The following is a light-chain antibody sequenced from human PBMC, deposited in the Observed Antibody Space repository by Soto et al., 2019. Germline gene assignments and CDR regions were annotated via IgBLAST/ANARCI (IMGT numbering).Light chain of an antibody. CDR2: EVS. CDR3: SSYTSSSIDDV. CDR1: SSDVGGYNY. J-gene: IGLJ1*01. Sequence: QSALTQPASVSGSPGQSITISCTGTSSDVGGYNYVSWYQQHPGKAPKLMIYEVSNRPSGVSNRFSGSKSGNTAYLTISGLQAEDEADYYCSSYTSSSIDDVFGTGTNVTVL. V-gene: IGLV2-14*01.